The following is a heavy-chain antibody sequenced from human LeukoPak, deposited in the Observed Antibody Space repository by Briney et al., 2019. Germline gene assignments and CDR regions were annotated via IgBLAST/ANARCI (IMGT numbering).Heavy chain of an antibody. V-gene: IGHV3-30*04. J-gene: IGHJ4*02. CDR3: ASPGYYYDSSGYRHEYYFDY. CDR2: ISYDGSNK. D-gene: IGHD3-22*01. CDR1: GFTFSSYA. Sequence: GGSLRLSCAASGFTFSSYAMHWVRQAPGKGLEWVAVISYDGSNKYYADSVKGRFTISRDNSKNTLYLQMNSLRAEDTAVYYCASPGYYYDSSGYRHEYYFDYWGQGTLVTVSS.